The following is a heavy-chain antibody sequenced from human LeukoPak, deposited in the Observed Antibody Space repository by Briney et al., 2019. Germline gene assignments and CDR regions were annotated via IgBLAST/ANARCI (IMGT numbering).Heavy chain of an antibody. Sequence: SQTLSLTCTVSGGSISSGSYYWSWIRQPAGKGLEWIGRIYTSGSTNYNPSLKSRVTISVDTSKNQFSLKLSSVTAADTAVYYCARSVRGAMSGYYYYYMDVWGKGTTVTISS. CDR2: IYTSGST. V-gene: IGHV4-61*02. CDR1: GGSISSGSYY. J-gene: IGHJ6*03. CDR3: ARSVRGAMSGYYYYYMDV. D-gene: IGHD3-10*01.